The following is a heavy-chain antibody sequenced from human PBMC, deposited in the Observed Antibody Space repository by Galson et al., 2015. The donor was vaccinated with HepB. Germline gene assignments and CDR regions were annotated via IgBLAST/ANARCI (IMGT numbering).Heavy chain of an antibody. Sequence: SLRLSCAASGFTFSNYAMHWVRQAPGKGLEWVSFISYDGSNKYYADSVKGRFTISRDISKYTLYLQMNSLRAEDTAIYYCARPSLAAAAVVTSNFYYGLDVWGQGTTVTVSS. D-gene: IGHD6-13*01. CDR2: ISYDGSNK. CDR1: GFTFSNYA. J-gene: IGHJ6*02. V-gene: IGHV3-30*04. CDR3: ARPSLAAAAVVTSNFYYGLDV.